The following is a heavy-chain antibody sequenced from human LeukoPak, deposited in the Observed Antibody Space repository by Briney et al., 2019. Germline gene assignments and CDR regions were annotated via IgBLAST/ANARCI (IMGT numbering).Heavy chain of an antibody. V-gene: IGHV4-59*01. J-gene: IGHJ4*02. CDR2: IYYSWST. Sequence: KTSETLSLTCSVSGGSISSYYWSWIQQPPGKGLEWIGYIYYSWSTNYNPSLQRRATISLDTSKNQFSLKLGSVPAADTAGDYFSWGSSFGPYFDYWGQVTLVTVSS. D-gene: IGHD5-18*01. CDR1: GGSISSYY. CDR3: SWGSSFGPYFDY.